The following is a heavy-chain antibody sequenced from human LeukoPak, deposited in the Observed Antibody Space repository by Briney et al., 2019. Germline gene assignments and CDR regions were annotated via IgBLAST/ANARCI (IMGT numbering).Heavy chain of an antibody. Sequence: EGSLRLSCAASGFTFSSYAMSWVRQAPGKGLEWVSAISGSGGSTYYADSVKGRFTISRDNSKNTLYLQMNSLRAEDTAVYYCAKEGRATYYYDSSGYLDYWGQGTLVTVSS. V-gene: IGHV3-23*01. CDR2: ISGSGGST. CDR1: GFTFSSYA. J-gene: IGHJ4*02. D-gene: IGHD3-22*01. CDR3: AKEGRATYYYDSSGYLDY.